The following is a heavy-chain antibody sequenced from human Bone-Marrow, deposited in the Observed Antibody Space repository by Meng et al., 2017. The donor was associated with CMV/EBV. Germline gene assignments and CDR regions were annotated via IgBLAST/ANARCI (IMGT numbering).Heavy chain of an antibody. CDR3: TTDTHGGYCSSTSCYYFDY. J-gene: IGHJ4*02. D-gene: IGHD2-2*01. CDR2: IKSKTDGGTT. CDR1: GFTFSNAW. V-gene: IGHV3-15*01. Sequence: GESLKISCAASGFTFSNAWMSWVRQAPGKGLEWVGRIKSKTDGGTTDYAAPVKGRFTISRDDSKNTLYLQMNSLKTEDTAVYYCTTDTHGGYCSSTSCYYFDYWGERTLVTVSS.